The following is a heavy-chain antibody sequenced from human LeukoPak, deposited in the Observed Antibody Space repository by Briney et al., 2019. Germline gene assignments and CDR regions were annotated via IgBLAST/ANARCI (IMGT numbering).Heavy chain of an antibody. Sequence: ASVKVSCKASGYTFTSYGISWVRQAPGQGLEWMGWISAYNGNTNYAQKLQGRVTMTTDTSTSSAYMELRSLRSDDTAVYYCARGSGIVGATDGMDVWGQGTTVTVSS. J-gene: IGHJ6*02. CDR2: ISAYNGNT. V-gene: IGHV1-18*01. CDR1: GYTFTSYG. D-gene: IGHD1-26*01. CDR3: ARGSGIVGATDGMDV.